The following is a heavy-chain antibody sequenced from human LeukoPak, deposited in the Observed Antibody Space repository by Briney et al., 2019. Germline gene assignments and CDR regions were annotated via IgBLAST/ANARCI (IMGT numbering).Heavy chain of an antibody. CDR3: ARGGDVEEEDYFDY. Sequence: GGSLRLSCAASGFTFSSYWMSWVRQAPGKGLEWVANIKQNGSEKYYVDSVKGRFTISRDNAKNSLYLQMNSLRAEDTAVYYCARGGDVEEEDYFDYWGQGTLVTVSS. D-gene: IGHD7-27*01. J-gene: IGHJ4*02. V-gene: IGHV3-7*01. CDR2: IKQNGSEK. CDR1: GFTFSSYW.